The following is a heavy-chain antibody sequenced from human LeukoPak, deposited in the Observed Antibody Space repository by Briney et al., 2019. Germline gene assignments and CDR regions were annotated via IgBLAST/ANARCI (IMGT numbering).Heavy chain of an antibody. CDR2: INPNSGGT. J-gene: IGHJ4*02. V-gene: IGHV1-2*02. CDR1: GYTFTGYY. Sequence: ASVKVSCKASGYTFTGYYMHWVRQAPGQGLEWMGWINPNSGGTNYAQKFQGRVTMTRDTSISTAYMELSRLRSDDTAVYYCARVFESLGYCSGGRCTPPEILYFDYWGQGTQVTVSS. D-gene: IGHD2-15*01. CDR3: ARVFESLGYCSGGRCTPPEILYFDY.